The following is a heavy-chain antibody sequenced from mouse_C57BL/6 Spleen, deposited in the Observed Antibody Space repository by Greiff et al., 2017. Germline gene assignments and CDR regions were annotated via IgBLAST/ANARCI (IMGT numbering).Heavy chain of an antibody. CDR3: ARRDGSSPPWFAY. J-gene: IGHJ3*01. V-gene: IGHV1-55*01. CDR2: IYPGSGST. Sequence: VQLQQPGAELVKPGASVKMSCKASGYTFTSYWITWVKQRPGQGLEWIGDIYPGSGSTNYNEKFKSKATLTVDTSSSTAYMQLSSLTSEDSAVYYCARRDGSSPPWFAYWGQGTLVTVSA. CDR1: GYTFTSYW. D-gene: IGHD1-1*01.